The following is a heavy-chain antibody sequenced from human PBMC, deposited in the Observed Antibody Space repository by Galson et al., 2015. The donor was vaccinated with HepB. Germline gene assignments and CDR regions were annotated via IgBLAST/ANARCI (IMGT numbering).Heavy chain of an antibody. CDR3: ARGLTYFDY. V-gene: IGHV6-1*01. CDR1: CDSVSSNTFT. Sequence: CAISCDSVSSNTFTSNWMRQSPTTDLEWLGRTYYRSNWYDEYPVSVRIPITFNPDTSKNHFSLQLTSVSPVDTAVFYCARGLTYFDYWGPGTLVIVSS. J-gene: IGHJ4*02. CDR2: TYYRSNWYD. D-gene: IGHD3-9*01.